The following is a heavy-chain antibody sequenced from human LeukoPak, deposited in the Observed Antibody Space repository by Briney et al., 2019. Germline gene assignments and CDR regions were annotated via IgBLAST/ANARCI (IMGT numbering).Heavy chain of an antibody. V-gene: IGHV1-18*01. CDR2: ISAYNGNT. D-gene: IGHD3-10*01. CDR1: GYTFTSYG. Sequence: ASVKVSCKASGYTFTSYGISRVRQAPGQGLEWMGWISAYNGNTNYAQKFQGRVTMTTDTSTSTAYMELRSLRSDDTAVYYCARGVTYGSGSYYFAGNDAFDIWGQGTMVTVSS. CDR3: ARGVTYGSGSYYFAGNDAFDI. J-gene: IGHJ3*02.